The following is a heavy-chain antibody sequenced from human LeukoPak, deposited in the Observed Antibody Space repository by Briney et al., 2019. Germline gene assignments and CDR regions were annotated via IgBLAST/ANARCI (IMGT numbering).Heavy chain of an antibody. CDR3: ARQRVYMITFGGVIALQGAPFDY. Sequence: PSETLSLTCAVYGGSFSGYYWSWIRQPPGKGLEWIGEINHSGSTNYNPSLKSRVTISVDTSKNQFSLKLSSVTAADTAVYYCARQRVYMITFGGVIALQGAPFDYWGQGTLVTVSS. CDR2: INHSGST. V-gene: IGHV4-34*01. J-gene: IGHJ4*02. D-gene: IGHD3-16*02. CDR1: GGSFSGYY.